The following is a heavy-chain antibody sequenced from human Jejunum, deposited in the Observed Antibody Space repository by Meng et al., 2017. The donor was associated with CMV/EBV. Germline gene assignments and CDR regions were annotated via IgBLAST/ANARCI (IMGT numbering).Heavy chain of an antibody. CDR2: INPNSGGT. D-gene: IGHD3-16*01. CDR3: ARDLRGSGLLDHYYGMDV. J-gene: IGHJ6*02. CDR1: TGYY. V-gene: IGHV1-2*02. Sequence: TGYYMHGVRQAPGQGLEWMGWINPNSGGTNYAQKFQGRVTMTRDTSISTAYMEVSSLRPEDTAIYYCARDLRGSGLLDHYYGMDVWGQGTTVTVSS.